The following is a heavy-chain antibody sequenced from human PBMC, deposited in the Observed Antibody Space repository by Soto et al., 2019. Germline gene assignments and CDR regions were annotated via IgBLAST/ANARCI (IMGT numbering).Heavy chain of an antibody. CDR3: AGGPALGFGETAGYYYGMDV. CDR1: GFTFSSYG. D-gene: IGHD3-10*01. Sequence: GGSLRLSCAASGFTFSSYGMHWVRQAPGKGLEWVAVIWYDGSNKYYADSVKGRFTISRDNSKNTLYLQMNSLRAEDTAVYYCAGGPALGFGETAGYYYGMDVWGQGTTVTVSS. J-gene: IGHJ6*02. CDR2: IWYDGSNK. V-gene: IGHV3-33*01.